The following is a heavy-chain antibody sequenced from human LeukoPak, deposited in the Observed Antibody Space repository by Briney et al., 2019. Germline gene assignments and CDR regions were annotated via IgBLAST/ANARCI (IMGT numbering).Heavy chain of an antibody. CDR2: ITGTGSQFDDV. CDR3: ARETGFADAFDF. Sequence: GGSLRLACAASGFKFSVYSMNWVRQAPGSGLEWVSRITGTGSQFDDVDYADSVRGRFTISRDNAKVSLFLEMSGLRVEDTGIYFCARETGFADAFDFWGRGTLVTVSS. CDR1: GFKFSVYS. V-gene: IGHV3-21*03. J-gene: IGHJ3*01.